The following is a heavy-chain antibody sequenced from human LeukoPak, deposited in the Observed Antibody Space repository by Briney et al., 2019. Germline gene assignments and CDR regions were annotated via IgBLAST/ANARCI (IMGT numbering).Heavy chain of an antibody. V-gene: IGHV1-2*02. CDR3: ARANFLYCSSSTCLFDY. D-gene: IGHD2-2*01. CDR2: INPNDGDT. Sequence: ASVKVSCKASGYTFTDCYMHWVRQAPGQGFEWMGWINPNDGDTNYAQKFQGRVTMTRDMSISTAHMEVSRLRSDDTAVYYCARANFLYCSSSTCLFDYWGQGTLVTVSS. CDR1: GYTFTDCY. J-gene: IGHJ4*02.